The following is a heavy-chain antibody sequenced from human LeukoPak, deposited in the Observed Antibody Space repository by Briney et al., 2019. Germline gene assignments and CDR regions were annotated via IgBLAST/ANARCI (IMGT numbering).Heavy chain of an antibody. J-gene: IGHJ3*02. V-gene: IGHV3-30*03. CDR3: RTELIRGVMTTAFVI. D-gene: IGHD3-10*01. CDR1: GLTFSTCG. CDR2: LSHDGSNE. Sequence: PGGSLRLSCAASGLTFSTCGIHWVRHAPGKGLEWVAALSHDGSNEFYADSVKGRFTVSRDNSKHSFYLQLNSLRDEDTAVYYCRTELIRGVMTTAFVIWGQGTMVTVSS.